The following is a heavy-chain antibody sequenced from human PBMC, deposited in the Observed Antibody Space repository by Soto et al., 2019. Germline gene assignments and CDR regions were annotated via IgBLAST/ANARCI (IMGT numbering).Heavy chain of an antibody. CDR3: AKSGDYYGSGSFSDY. D-gene: IGHD3-10*01. Sequence: GGSLRLSCAASGFTFTIYAMSWVRQAPGRGLEWVSGISGSGGSTNYADAVKGRFTISRDNSKNTLYLQMNSLRAEDTAVYYCAKSGDYYGSGSFSDYWGQGTLVTVSS. J-gene: IGHJ4*02. CDR2: ISGSGGST. CDR1: GFTFTIYA. V-gene: IGHV3-23*01.